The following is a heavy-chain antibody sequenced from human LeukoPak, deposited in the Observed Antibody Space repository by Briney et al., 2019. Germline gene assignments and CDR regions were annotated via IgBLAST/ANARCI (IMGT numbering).Heavy chain of an antibody. CDR1: GGSISSGSYY. Sequence: PSETLSLTCTVSGGSISSGSYYWSWIRQPPGKGLEWIGYIYYSGSTNYNPSLKSRVTISVDTSKNQFSLKLSSVTAAGTAVYYCARGRASYPYGMDVWGQGTTVTVSS. D-gene: IGHD2-21*01. CDR2: IYYSGST. V-gene: IGHV4-61*01. J-gene: IGHJ6*02. CDR3: ARGRASYPYGMDV.